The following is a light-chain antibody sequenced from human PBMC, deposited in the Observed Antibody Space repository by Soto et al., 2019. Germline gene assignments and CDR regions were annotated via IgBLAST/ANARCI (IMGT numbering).Light chain of an antibody. CDR1: QSVSSN. V-gene: IGKV3-11*01. J-gene: IGKJ3*01. Sequence: EIVLTQSPATLSLSPGERATLSCRASQSVSSNLAWYQQKHGQAPRLLIYDASNRATGIPARFSGSGSGTDFTLTISSLEPEDFAVYYCQHRNTWIFTFGPGTKVDIK. CDR2: DAS. CDR3: QHRNTWIFT.